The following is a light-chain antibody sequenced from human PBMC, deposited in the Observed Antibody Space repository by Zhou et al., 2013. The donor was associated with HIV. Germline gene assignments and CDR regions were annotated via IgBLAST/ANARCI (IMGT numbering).Light chain of an antibody. V-gene: IGKV3-20*01. CDR1: QSINSRY. CDR3: QQYGSLPIT. J-gene: IGKJ5*01. CDR2: GVS. Sequence: ENVLTQSPGTLSLSPGERATLSCRASQSINSRYLAWYQQKPGQAPRLLIYGVSSRATGIADRFSGSGSGTDFTLTISRLEPEDFAVYYCQQYGSLPITFGQGTRLEIK.